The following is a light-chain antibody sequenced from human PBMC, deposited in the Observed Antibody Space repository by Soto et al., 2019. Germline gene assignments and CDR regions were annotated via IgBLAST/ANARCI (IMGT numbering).Light chain of an antibody. Sequence: DIQMTQSPSSLSASVGDRVTITCRASQSVTMYLNWYQQKPGKAPKLLIYAASSLQSGVPSRFSGSGSGTDFTLTISSLQPEDSASYFCQQSISAPLTFGGGTMVEIK. V-gene: IGKV1-39*01. CDR1: QSVTMY. CDR2: AAS. CDR3: QQSISAPLT. J-gene: IGKJ4*01.